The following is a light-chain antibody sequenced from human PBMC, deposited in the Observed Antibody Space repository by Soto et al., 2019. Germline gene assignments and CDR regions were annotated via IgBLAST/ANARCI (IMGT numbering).Light chain of an antibody. V-gene: IGKV3-15*01. CDR3: QQYDNWPRT. Sequence: EIVMTQSPATLSVSPGERATLSCRASQSVSSNLAWYQQKSGQAPRLLIYGASTRATGIPARFSGSGSGTEFTLTISSLQSEDFAIYYCQQYDNWPRTFGHGTKVDIK. J-gene: IGKJ1*01. CDR2: GAS. CDR1: QSVSSN.